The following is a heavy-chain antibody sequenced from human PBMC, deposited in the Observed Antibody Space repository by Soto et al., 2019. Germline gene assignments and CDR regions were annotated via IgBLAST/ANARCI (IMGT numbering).Heavy chain of an antibody. D-gene: IGHD1-1*01. CDR3: ARIGTLDWIDDY. CDR2: IIPMYGTT. CDR1: GGTFRGYV. V-gene: IGHV1-69*12. J-gene: IGHJ4*02. Sequence: QVQLVQSGAEVKKPGSSVKVSCKASGGTFRGYVTSWVRQASGQGLEWLGGIIPMYGTTYYAQTFQGRVTISADESTSTAFMELSSLRSEDTAVYYCARIGTLDWIDDYWGQGTLVTVSS.